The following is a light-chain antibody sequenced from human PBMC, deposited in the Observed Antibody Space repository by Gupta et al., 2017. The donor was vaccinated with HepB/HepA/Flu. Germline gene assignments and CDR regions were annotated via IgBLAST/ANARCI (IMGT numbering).Light chain of an antibody. CDR2: SNN. CDR3: AAWDDSRNGVV. CDR1: SSNIGSNT. J-gene: IGLJ2*01. V-gene: IGLV1-44*01. Sequence: QPALTQPPSASGTPGQRVTISCSESSSNIGSNTVNWYQQLPGTAPKLLIYSNNQRPSGAPDRFSGSKSGTSASLAISGLQSEDEADYYCAAWDDSRNGVVFGGGTKLTVL.